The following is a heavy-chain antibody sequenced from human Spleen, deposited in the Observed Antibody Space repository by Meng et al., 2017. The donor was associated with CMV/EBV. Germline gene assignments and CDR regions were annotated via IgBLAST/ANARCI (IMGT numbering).Heavy chain of an antibody. Sequence: GGSLRLSCKASGYTFTGYYLHWVRQAPGQGLEWMGWINPNSGDTNYAQKFQGRVTMTRDTSISTAYMELSRLRSDDTAIYYCARDDEYQVLSYFYVMDVWGQGTTVTVSS. CDR1: GYTFTGYY. J-gene: IGHJ6*02. D-gene: IGHD2-2*01. V-gene: IGHV1-2*02. CDR3: ARDDEYQVLSYFYVMDV. CDR2: INPNSGDT.